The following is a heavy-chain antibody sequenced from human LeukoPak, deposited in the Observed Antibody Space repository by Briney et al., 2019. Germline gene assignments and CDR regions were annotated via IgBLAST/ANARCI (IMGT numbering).Heavy chain of an antibody. CDR3: ARGGDYGDSSDAFDI. CDR1: GGTFSSYA. CDR2: ITPIFGTA. J-gene: IGHJ3*02. D-gene: IGHD4-17*01. V-gene: IGHV1-69*13. Sequence: SVKVSCKASGGTFSSYAISWVRQAPGQGLEWMGGITPIFGTANYAQKFQGRVTITADESTSTAYMELSGLRSEDTAVYYCARGGDYGDSSDAFDIWGQGTMVTVSS.